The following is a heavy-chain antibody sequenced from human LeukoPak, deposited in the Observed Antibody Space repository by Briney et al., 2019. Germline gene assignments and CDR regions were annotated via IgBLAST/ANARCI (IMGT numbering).Heavy chain of an antibody. Sequence: ASVKVSCKASGYTFTSYYMRWVRQAPGQGLEWMGIINPSGGSTSYAQKFQGRVTMTRDTSTSTVYMELSSLRSEDTAVYYCASQWEGMRYFDYWGQGTLVTVSS. D-gene: IGHD1-26*01. CDR1: GYTFTSYY. CDR2: INPSGGST. V-gene: IGHV1-46*01. CDR3: ASQWEGMRYFDY. J-gene: IGHJ4*02.